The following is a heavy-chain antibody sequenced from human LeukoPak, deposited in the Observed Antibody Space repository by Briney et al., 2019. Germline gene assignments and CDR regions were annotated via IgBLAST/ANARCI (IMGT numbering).Heavy chain of an antibody. CDR1: GGSISSGGYY. CDR2: IYYSGST. V-gene: IGHV4-31*03. CDR3: AGHHPRNTVDF. J-gene: IGHJ4*02. Sequence: PSQTLSLTCTVSGGSISSGGYYWSWIRQHPGKGLEWIGYIYYSGSTYYNPSLKSRVTISLETSKNQFSLKLSSVTAADTAVYYCAGHHPRNTVDFWGQGTLVTVSS. D-gene: IGHD2-8*02.